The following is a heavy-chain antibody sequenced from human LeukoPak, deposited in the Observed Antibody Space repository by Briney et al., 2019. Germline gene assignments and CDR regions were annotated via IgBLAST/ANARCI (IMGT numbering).Heavy chain of an antibody. J-gene: IGHJ4*02. CDR2: ISSSGSTI. V-gene: IGHV3-48*03. Sequence: GGSLRLSCAASGFTFSSYEMNWVRQAPGKGLEWVSYISSSGSTIYYADSVKGRFTISRDNAKNSLYLQMNSLRAEDTAVYHCARDRYGDYDFDYWGQGTLVTVSS. D-gene: IGHD4-17*01. CDR1: GFTFSSYE. CDR3: ARDRYGDYDFDY.